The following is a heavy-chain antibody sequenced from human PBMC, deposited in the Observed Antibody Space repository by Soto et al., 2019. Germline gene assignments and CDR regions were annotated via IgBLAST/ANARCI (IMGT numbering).Heavy chain of an antibody. J-gene: IGHJ4*02. Sequence: VQLVESGGGLVQPGGSLRLSCAASGFTFSSYSMNWVRQASGKGLEWVSYINSGSSTIYYADSGKGRFTISRDNAKNSLYLQLNSLRAEDTAVYYCARDKPRSGYEKFDYWGQGTLVTVSS. CDR3: ARDKPRSGYEKFDY. D-gene: IGHD3-3*01. CDR1: GFTFSSYS. CDR2: INSGSSTI. V-gene: IGHV3-48*01.